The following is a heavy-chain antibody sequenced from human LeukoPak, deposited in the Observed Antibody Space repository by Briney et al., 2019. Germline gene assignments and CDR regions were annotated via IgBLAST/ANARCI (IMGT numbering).Heavy chain of an antibody. CDR3: ARDPAILGYCSGGSCYSGWFDP. V-gene: IGHV6-1*01. CDR1: GVSVSSNSAA. J-gene: IGHJ5*02. Sequence: SQTLSLTCAISGVSVSSNSAAWNWIRQSPSRGLEWLGRTYYRSKWYNDYAVSVKSRITINPDTSKNQFSLQLNSVTPEDTAVYYCARDPAILGYCSGGSCYSGWFDPWGQGALVTVSS. CDR2: TYYRSKWYN. D-gene: IGHD2-15*01.